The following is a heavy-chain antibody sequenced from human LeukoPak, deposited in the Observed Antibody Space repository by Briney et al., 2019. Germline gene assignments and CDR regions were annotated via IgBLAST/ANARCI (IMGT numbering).Heavy chain of an antibody. CDR1: GFTFSSYG. CDR2: ISYDGSNK. J-gene: IGHJ4*02. CDR3: ARGKGGYSGYDQGFDY. D-gene: IGHD5-12*01. V-gene: IGHV3-30*19. Sequence: PGGSLRLSCAASGFTFSSYGMHWVRQAPGKGLEWVAVISYDGSNKYYADSVKGRFTISRDNSKNTLYLQMNSLRAENTAVYYCARGKGGYSGYDQGFDYWGQGTLVTVSS.